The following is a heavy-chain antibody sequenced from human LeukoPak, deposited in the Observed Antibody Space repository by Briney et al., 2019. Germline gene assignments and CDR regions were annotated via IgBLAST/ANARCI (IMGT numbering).Heavy chain of an antibody. CDR2: INQDGGTK. CDR3: ARENWTNDF. D-gene: IGHD1/OR15-1a*01. V-gene: IGHV3-7*01. Sequence: GGSLRLSCAASGFTFTTYYMIWVRQAPGKGLEWVANINQDGGTKYYVDSVKGRFTISRDNAINSVFLQMNSLRAEDTAVYYCARENWTNDFWGQGTLVTVSS. CDR1: GFTFTTYY. J-gene: IGHJ4*02.